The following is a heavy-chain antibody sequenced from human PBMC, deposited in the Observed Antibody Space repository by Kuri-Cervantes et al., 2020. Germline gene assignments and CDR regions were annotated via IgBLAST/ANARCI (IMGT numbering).Heavy chain of an antibody. J-gene: IGHJ4*02. Sequence: GSLRLSCTVSGGSISSSSYYWGWIRQPPGKGLEWIGSIYYSGSTYYNPSLKSRVTISVDTSKNQFSLKLSSVTAADTAVYYCNLVGATTKIRTLDYWGQGTLVTVSS. V-gene: IGHV4-39*07. D-gene: IGHD1-26*01. CDR1: GGSISSSSYY. CDR3: NLVGATTKIRTLDY. CDR2: IYYSGST.